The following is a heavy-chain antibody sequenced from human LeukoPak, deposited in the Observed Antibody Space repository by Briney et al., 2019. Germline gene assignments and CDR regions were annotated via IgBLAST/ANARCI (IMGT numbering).Heavy chain of an antibody. CDR3: ARDGTPIYSSGWVYMDV. CDR1: GFSFSSYE. V-gene: IGHV3-48*03. J-gene: IGHJ6*04. D-gene: IGHD6-25*01. CDR2: ISASGTLT. Sequence: GGSLRLSCAASGFSFSSYEMNWVRQAPGKGLGWISYISASGTLTHYADSVEGRFTISRDNAKNSLYLQMNSLRGEDTALYYCARDGTPIYSSGWVYMDVWGKGTTVTISS.